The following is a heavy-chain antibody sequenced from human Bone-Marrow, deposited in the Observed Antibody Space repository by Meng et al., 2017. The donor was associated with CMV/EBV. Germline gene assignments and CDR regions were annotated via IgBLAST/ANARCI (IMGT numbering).Heavy chain of an antibody. J-gene: IGHJ3*02. D-gene: IGHD1-1*01. Sequence: GESLKISCAASGFTFSSYEMNWVRQAPGKGLEWVSVIYSGGSSTYYADSVKGRFTISRDNSKNTLYLQMNSLRAEDTAVYYCARDLLGGTKGAFDIWGQGTLVTVSS. CDR3: ARDLLGGTKGAFDI. CDR1: GFTFSSYE. CDR2: IYSGGSST. V-gene: IGHV3-23*03.